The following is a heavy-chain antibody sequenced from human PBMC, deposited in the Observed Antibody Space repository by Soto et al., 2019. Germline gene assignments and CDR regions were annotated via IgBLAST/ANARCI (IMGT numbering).Heavy chain of an antibody. CDR3: AKTISQVVILRLYFDY. CDR1: GFTFSSYA. Sequence: PGGSLRLSCAASGFTFSSYAMSWVRQAPGKGLEWVSAISGSGGSTYYADSVKGRFTISRDNSKNTLYLQMNSLRAEDTAVYYCAKTISQVVILRLYFDYWGQGTLVTVSS. D-gene: IGHD3-22*01. V-gene: IGHV3-23*01. J-gene: IGHJ4*02. CDR2: ISGSGGST.